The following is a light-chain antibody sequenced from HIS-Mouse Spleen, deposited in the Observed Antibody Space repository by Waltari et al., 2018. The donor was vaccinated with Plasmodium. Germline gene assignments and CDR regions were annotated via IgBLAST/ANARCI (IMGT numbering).Light chain of an antibody. V-gene: IGKV3-15*01. Sequence: EIVMTQSPATLSVSPGERATLSCRASQSVSSNLAWYQQKPGQAPRLLICGASTRATGIPARFSVSGSGTEFTLTISSMQSEDFAVYYCQQYNNWPRGTFGQGTKVEIK. CDR1: QSVSSN. CDR2: GAS. CDR3: QQYNNWPRGT. J-gene: IGKJ1*01.